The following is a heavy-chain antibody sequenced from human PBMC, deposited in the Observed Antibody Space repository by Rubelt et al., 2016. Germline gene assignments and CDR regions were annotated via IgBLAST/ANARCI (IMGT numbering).Heavy chain of an antibody. CDR1: GYSISSGYS. CDR3: ASVGEPPPSDC. Sequence: SCSCTVSGYSISSGYSWGWIRQSPGKGLEWIGNIDHTGSTYYNPSLRSRVTISVDTPKNHFSLKLNSVTAADTAIYFCASVGEPPPSDCWGQGTLVTVSS. D-gene: IGHD1-14*01. V-gene: IGHV4-38-2*02. CDR2: IDHTGST. J-gene: IGHJ4*02.